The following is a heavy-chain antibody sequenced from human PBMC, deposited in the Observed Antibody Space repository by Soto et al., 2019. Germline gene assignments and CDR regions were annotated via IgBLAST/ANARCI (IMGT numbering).Heavy chain of an antibody. CDR3: ARAPLYDFWSGYYSRYYVMDV. Sequence: SETLSLTCAVYGGSFSGYYGSWIRQPPGKGLEWIGEINHSGSTNYNPSLKSRVTISVDTSKNQFSLKLSSVTAADTAVYYCARAPLYDFWSGYYSRYYVMDVWGQGTTVTVSS. CDR1: GGSFSGYY. D-gene: IGHD3-3*01. J-gene: IGHJ6*02. CDR2: INHSGST. V-gene: IGHV4-34*01.